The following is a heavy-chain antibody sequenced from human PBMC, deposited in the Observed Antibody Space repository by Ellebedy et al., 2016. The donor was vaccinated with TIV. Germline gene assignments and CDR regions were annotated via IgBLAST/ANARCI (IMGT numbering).Heavy chain of an antibody. J-gene: IGHJ6*03. Sequence: GESLKISXAASGFTFSSYAMSWVRQAPGKGLVWVSRTNTDGSSASYADSVKGRFTISRDNANNMLYLQMSSLGAEDTAVYYCARGGTTRYYLYYYMDVWGKGTTVTVSS. CDR2: TNTDGSSA. CDR3: ARGGTTRYYLYYYMDV. D-gene: IGHD3-16*01. V-gene: IGHV3-74*01. CDR1: GFTFSSYA.